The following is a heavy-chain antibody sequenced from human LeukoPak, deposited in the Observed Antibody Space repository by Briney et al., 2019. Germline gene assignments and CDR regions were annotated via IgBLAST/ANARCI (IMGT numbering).Heavy chain of an antibody. V-gene: IGHV4-4*07. CDR3: ARDSFYGSGSYHFDP. D-gene: IGHD3-10*01. J-gene: IGHJ5*02. Sequence: PSETLSLTCTVSGGSISSYYWSWIRQPAGKGLEWIGRIYTTGNTNYNPSLKSRVTMSVDASKNQFSLKVTSVTAADTAEYYCARDSFYGSGSYHFDPWGQGTLVTVSS. CDR2: IYTTGNT. CDR1: GGSISSYY.